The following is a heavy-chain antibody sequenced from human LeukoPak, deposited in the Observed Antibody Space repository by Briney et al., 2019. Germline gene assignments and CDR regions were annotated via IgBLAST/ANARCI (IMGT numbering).Heavy chain of an antibody. CDR1: GGSISSYY. Sequence: SETLSLTCTVSGGSISSYYWSWIRQPPGKGLEWIGYIYYSGSTNYNPSLKSRVTISVDTSKNQFSLKLSSVTAADTAVYYCARHIPYSSLRFDPWGQGTLVTVSS. J-gene: IGHJ5*02. CDR2: IYYSGST. V-gene: IGHV4-59*08. D-gene: IGHD6-6*01. CDR3: ARHIPYSSLRFDP.